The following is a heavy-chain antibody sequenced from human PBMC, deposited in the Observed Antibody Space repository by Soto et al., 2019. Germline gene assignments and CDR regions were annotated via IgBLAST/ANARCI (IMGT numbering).Heavy chain of an antibody. CDR2: IGGSGGST. D-gene: IGHD6-6*01. Sequence: GGSLRLSYGASGFTFSSYAMSWVRQAPGKGLEWVSAIGGSGGSTYYADSVKGRFTISRDNSKNTLYLQMNSLRAEDTAVYYCAKRLVPFDYWGEGTLVTVSS. V-gene: IGHV3-23*01. J-gene: IGHJ4*02. CDR1: GFTFSSYA. CDR3: AKRLVPFDY.